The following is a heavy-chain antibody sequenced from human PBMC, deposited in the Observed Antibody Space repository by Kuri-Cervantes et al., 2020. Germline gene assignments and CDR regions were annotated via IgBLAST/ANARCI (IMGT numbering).Heavy chain of an antibody. CDR2: INHSGST. Sequence: GSLRLSCTVSGGSISSSSYYWGWIRQPPGKGLEWIGEINHSGSTNYNPSLKSRVTISVDTSKNQFSLKLSSVTAADTAVYYCAREPNWGSGYWGQGALVTVSS. J-gene: IGHJ4*02. CDR3: AREPNWGSGY. D-gene: IGHD7-27*01. V-gene: IGHV4-39*07. CDR1: GGSISSSSYY.